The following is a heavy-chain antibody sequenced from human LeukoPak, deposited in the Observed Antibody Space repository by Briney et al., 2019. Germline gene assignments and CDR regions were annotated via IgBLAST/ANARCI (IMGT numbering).Heavy chain of an antibody. CDR3: ARLRGVTG. Sequence: PGKSLRLSCATSGFTFRNYVMHWVRQAPGKGLEWVSSISSSSSYIYYADSVKGRFTISRDNAKNSLYLQMNSLRAEDTAVYYCARLRGVTGWGQGTLVTVSS. J-gene: IGHJ4*02. CDR1: GFTFRNYV. CDR2: ISSSSSYI. V-gene: IGHV3-21*01. D-gene: IGHD3-10*01.